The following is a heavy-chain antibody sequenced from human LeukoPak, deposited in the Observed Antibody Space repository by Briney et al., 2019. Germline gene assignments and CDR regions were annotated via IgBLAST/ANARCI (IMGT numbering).Heavy chain of an antibody. V-gene: IGHV1-8*02. D-gene: IGHD6-13*01. J-gene: IGHJ6*03. CDR3: ARFSGIAAAGSYYYYYYLDV. CDR2: MNPNIGNT. CDR1: GYTFTSYY. Sequence: ASVKVSCKASGYTFTSYYMHWVRQATGQGRGWMGWMNPNIGNTGYAQKFQGRVTMTRNTSISKAYMELSRLRSEDTAVYYCARFSGIAAAGSYYYYYYLDVWGKGTTVPISS.